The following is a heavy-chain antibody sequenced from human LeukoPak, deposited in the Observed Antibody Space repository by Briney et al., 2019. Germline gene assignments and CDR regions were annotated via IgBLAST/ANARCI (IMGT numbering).Heavy chain of an antibody. CDR1: GFTVSSNY. V-gene: IGHV3-53*05. CDR3: AKALYSSSWYNYYYYGMDV. J-gene: IGHJ6*02. CDR2: IYSGGST. Sequence: PGGSLGLSCAASGFTVSSNYMSWVRQAPGKGLEWVSVIYSGGSTYYADSVKGRFTISRDNSKNTLYLQMNSLRAEDTAVYYCAKALYSSSWYNYYYYGMDVWGQGTTVTVSS. D-gene: IGHD6-13*01.